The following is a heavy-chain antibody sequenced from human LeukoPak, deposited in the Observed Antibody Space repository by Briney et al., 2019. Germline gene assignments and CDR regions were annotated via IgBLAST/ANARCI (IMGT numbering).Heavy chain of an antibody. V-gene: IGHV3-74*01. CDR1: GYTFSRYW. CDR2: INPDGGTT. CDR3: ARDYSGYDDY. Sequence: GGSLSLSCAGSGYTFSRYWIHWVRQAPGKGLVWVSRINPDGGTTTYADSVKGRFTISRDNAKNTLYLQMNSLSGEDTAVYYCARDYSGYDDYWGQGTLVTVSS. J-gene: IGHJ4*02. D-gene: IGHD3-22*01.